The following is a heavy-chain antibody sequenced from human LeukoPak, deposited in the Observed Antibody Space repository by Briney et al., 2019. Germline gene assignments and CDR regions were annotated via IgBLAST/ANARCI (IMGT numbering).Heavy chain of an antibody. V-gene: IGHV3-20*04. D-gene: IGHD2-15*01. J-gene: IGHJ4*02. Sequence: GGSLRLSCAASGFSFDDYGMSWLRQATGKGLEWVPGINWDGGSAAYADSVKGRFTISRDNAKNSLSLQMNSLRTEDTAFYYCARDRLVATVLLVYWGRETLVTVSS. CDR3: ARDRLVATVLLVY. CDR2: INWDGGSA. CDR1: GFSFDDYG.